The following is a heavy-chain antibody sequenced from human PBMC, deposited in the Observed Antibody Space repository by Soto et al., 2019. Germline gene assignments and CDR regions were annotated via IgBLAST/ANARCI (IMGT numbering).Heavy chain of an antibody. D-gene: IGHD2-8*02. V-gene: IGHV3-30*18. J-gene: IGHJ4*02. CDR3: AKVSDRGLNILLDKV. Sequence: QMQLVESGGGVVQHGRSLRLSCAASGFTVSSYGMHWVRQAPGKGLEWVAVISYDGSNKYYGDSVKGRFTISRDNSKNTLYLQMNSLRAEDTAVYYCAKVSDRGLNILLDKVWGQGTLVTVSS. CDR2: ISYDGSNK. CDR1: GFTVSSYG.